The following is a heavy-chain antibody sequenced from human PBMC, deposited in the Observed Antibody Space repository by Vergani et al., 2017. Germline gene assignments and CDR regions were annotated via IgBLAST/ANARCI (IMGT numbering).Heavy chain of an antibody. V-gene: IGHV4-39*01. J-gene: IGHJ3*02. CDR1: GGSISSSSYY. CDR3: ARHYCASSGQDAFDI. CDR2: IYYSGST. D-gene: IGHD3-22*01. Sequence: QLQLQESGPGLVKPSETLSLTCTVSGGSISSSSYYWGWIRQPPGKGLEWIGWIYYSGSTHYNPSLKSRVPISVETSKNQLSLKLSSVTAADTAVYYCARHYCASSGQDAFDIWGQGTMVTVSS.